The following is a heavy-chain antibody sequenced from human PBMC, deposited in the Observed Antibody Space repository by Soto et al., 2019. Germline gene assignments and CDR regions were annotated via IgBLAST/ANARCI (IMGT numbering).Heavy chain of an antibody. J-gene: IGHJ2*01. CDR3: ARGGSLYWYFDL. CDR2: INAGNGNT. V-gene: IGHV1-3*01. Sequence: QVQLEQSGAEVKKPGASVKVSFKASEYTFTSYAMHWVRQAPGQRLEWMGWINAGNGNTKYSQKFQGRVTITRDTSASTAYMELSSLRSEDTAVYYCARGGSLYWYFDLWGRGTLVTVSS. D-gene: IGHD1-26*01. CDR1: EYTFTSYA.